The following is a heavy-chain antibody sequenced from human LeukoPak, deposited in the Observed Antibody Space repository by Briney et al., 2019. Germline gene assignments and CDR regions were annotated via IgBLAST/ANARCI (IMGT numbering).Heavy chain of an antibody. V-gene: IGHV4-34*01. CDR2: INHSGST. CDR3: ARGGYFDL. J-gene: IGHJ2*01. CDR1: GGSFTGYF. Sequence: PSETLSLTCAVYGGSFTGYFWGWLRQPPGRGLEWIAEINHSGSTNYNPSLKSRVTISVDTSKNQFSLKLSSVTAADTAVYYCARGGYFDLWGRGTLVTVSS.